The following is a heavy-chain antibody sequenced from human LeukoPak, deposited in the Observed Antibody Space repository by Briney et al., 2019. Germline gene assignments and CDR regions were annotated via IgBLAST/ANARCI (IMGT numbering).Heavy chain of an antibody. CDR3: ARAGRSHYGMDV. CDR1: GYSFTTYW. CDR2: IYPGDSDT. D-gene: IGHD1-26*01. V-gene: IGHV5-51*01. Sequence: GESLKISCRNSGYSFTTYWIGWVRQMPGKGLEWMGIIYPGDSDTRYSPTFQGQATFSADKSITTAYMQWNSLKPSDSAMYYCARAGRSHYGMDVWGQGTTVTVSS. J-gene: IGHJ6*02.